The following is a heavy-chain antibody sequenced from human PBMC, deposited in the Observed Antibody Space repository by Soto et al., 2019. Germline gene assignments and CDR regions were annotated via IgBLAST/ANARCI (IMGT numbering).Heavy chain of an antibody. CDR1: GVTFSSFS. Sequence: EVQLVESGGGLVKPGGSLRLSCAASGVTFSSFSLNWVRQAPGKGLEWVSVILSSSGSTYYADSVKGRFTISRDNAKNSLYLQMTSMKDEDTAVYYCARDSGEQIVRRGFYYYYMDVWGKGTTVTVSS. CDR3: ARDSGEQIVRRGFYYYYMDV. V-gene: IGHV3-21*01. J-gene: IGHJ6*03. D-gene: IGHD6-6*01. CDR2: ILSSSGST.